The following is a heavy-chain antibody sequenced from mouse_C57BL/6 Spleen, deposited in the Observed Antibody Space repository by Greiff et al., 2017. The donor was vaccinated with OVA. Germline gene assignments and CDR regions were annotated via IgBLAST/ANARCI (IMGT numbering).Heavy chain of an antibody. CDR2: IYPGAGDT. CDR3: ACQLVGGGY. D-gene: IGHD1-1*02. J-gene: IGHJ2*01. V-gene: IGHV1-82*01. Sequence: QVQLQQSGPELVKPGASVTISCKASGYAFSSSWMNWVKQRPGKGLEWIGRIYPGAGDTNYNGKFKGKATLTADKLSSTAYMQLSSLTAEDSAVYYCACQLVGGGYWGQGTTLTVSS. CDR1: GYAFSSSW.